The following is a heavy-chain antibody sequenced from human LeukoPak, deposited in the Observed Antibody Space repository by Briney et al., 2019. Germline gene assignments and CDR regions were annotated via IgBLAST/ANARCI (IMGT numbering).Heavy chain of an antibody. CDR3: ARLHPPRITIIVVVPEPAFDI. D-gene: IGHD3-22*01. CDR2: IYYSGST. J-gene: IGHJ3*02. V-gene: IGHV4-39*01. Sequence: PSETLSLTCTVSGGSISSSSYYWGWIRQPPGKGLEWIGSIYYSGSTYYNPSFKSRVTISVDTSKNRFSLKLSSVTAADTAVYYCARLHPPRITIIVVVPEPAFDIWGQGTMVTVSS. CDR1: GGSISSSSYY.